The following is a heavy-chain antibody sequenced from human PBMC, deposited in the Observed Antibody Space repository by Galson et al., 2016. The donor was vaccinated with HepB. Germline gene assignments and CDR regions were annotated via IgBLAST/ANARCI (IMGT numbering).Heavy chain of an antibody. CDR2: FYYSGST. J-gene: IGHJ4*02. Sequence: QVQLQESGPGLVKPSETLSLTCAISGGSISSVIDSWGWIRQPPAKGLEWIGAFYYSGSTYYNPSLPSPVTVSVDTSNNQFSLNLRSVTAADTAVYFCARHRAVAGTAPVHYYFDYWGRGALVTVSS. V-gene: IGHV4-39*01. CDR3: ARHRAVAGTAPVHYYFDY. D-gene: IGHD6-19*01. CDR1: GGSISSVIDS.